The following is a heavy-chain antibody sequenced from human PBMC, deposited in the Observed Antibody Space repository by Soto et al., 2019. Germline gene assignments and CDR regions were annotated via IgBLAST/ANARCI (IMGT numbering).Heavy chain of an antibody. CDR3: ARGRDYYDSSGYYYRYFDY. D-gene: IGHD3-22*01. V-gene: IGHV4-34*01. CDR1: GGSFSGYY. CDR2: INHSGST. Sequence: SETLSLTCAVYGGSFSGYYWSWIRQPPGKGLEWIGEINHSGSTNYNPSLKSRVTISVDTSKNQFSLKLSSVTAADTAVYYCARGRDYYDSSGYYYRYFDYWGQGTLVTVSS. J-gene: IGHJ4*02.